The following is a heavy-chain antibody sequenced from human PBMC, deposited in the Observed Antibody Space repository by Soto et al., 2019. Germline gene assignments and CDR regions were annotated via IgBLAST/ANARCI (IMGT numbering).Heavy chain of an antibody. CDR2: ISGSGGST. CDR1: GFTFSSYA. CDR3: AKIGGRYDSSVRGDFDY. V-gene: IGHV3-23*01. Sequence: EVQLLESGGGLVQPGGSLRLSCAASGFTFSSYAMSWVRQAPGKGLEWVSAISGSGGSTYYAGSVKGRFTISRDNSKNTLYLQMNSLRAEDTAVYYCAKIGGRYDSSVRGDFDYWGQGTLVTVSS. J-gene: IGHJ4*02. D-gene: IGHD3-22*01.